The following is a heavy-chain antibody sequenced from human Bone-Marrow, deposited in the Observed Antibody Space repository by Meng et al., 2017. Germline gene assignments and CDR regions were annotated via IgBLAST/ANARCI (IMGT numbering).Heavy chain of an antibody. Sequence: GESLKISCAASGFTFSSYNMHWVRQTPGEGLVWVSRINTDASMTTYADSVKGRFTISRDDAKNTVYLQMNSLRAEDTAVYCCARDADWVIFDHWGQGARVTVSS. V-gene: IGHV3-74*03. CDR3: ARDADWVIFDH. CDR1: GFTFSSYN. CDR2: INTDASMT. D-gene: IGHD3-9*01. J-gene: IGHJ4*02.